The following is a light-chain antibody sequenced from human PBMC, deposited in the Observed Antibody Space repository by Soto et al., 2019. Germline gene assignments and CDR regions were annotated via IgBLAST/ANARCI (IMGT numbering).Light chain of an antibody. V-gene: IGLV2-14*01. CDR2: EVN. CDR3: NAFTTTSTYV. CDR1: SSDIGGYNY. Sequence: QSALTQPASVSGSPGQSITISCTGTSSDIGGYNYVSWYQQHPGKAPKLMIYEVNNRPSGVSYRFSGSKSGNTASLTISGLQAEDEADYYCNAFTTTSTYVFGTGTKLTVL. J-gene: IGLJ1*01.